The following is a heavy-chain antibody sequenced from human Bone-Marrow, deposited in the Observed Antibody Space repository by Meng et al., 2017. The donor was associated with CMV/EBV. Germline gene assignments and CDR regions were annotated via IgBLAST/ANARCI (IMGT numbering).Heavy chain of an antibody. CDR2: ITGSGDST. Sequence: LSCLASGFTFNTYAMDWVRQAVGKGLEWVSSITGSGDSTEHADSVKGRFTISRDNSKNTLYLQMNSLRADDTAVYYCARRATPYDYWGQGTLVTVSS. CDR1: GFTFNTYA. J-gene: IGHJ4*02. CDR3: ARRATPYDY. V-gene: IGHV3-23*01.